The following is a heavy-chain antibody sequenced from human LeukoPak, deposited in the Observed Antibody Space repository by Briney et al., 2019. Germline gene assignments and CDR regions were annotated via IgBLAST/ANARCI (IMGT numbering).Heavy chain of an antibody. D-gene: IGHD4-17*01. Sequence: PGGSLRLSCAASGFTLNNYAVSWVRQAPEKGLEWVSSISGRGDRTLYADSVRGRFTISGDFSKNTLYLQMNGLRAEDTAVYFCARSVTSLFYCFDYWGQGSLVTVSS. J-gene: IGHJ4*02. V-gene: IGHV3-23*01. CDR3: ARSVTSLFYCFDY. CDR1: GFTLNNYA. CDR2: ISGRGDRT.